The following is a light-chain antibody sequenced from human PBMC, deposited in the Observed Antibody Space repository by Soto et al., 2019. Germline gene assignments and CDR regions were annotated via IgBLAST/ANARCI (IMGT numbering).Light chain of an antibody. CDR1: QNVGGS. J-gene: IGKJ2*01. CDR2: RAS. CDR3: QQSRT. Sequence: EIVLTQSPATLAVSPGESATLSCRASQNVGGSVAWYQQNPGQAPRLLIYRASTRATGIPARFSGSGSGTEFTLTISSLQSEDFAVYYCQQSRTFAQGTKVDI. V-gene: IGKV3-15*01.